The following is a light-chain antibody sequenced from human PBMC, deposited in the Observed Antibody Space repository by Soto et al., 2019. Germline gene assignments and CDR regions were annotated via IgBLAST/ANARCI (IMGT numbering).Light chain of an antibody. CDR2: EAT. Sequence: QSVLTQPPSVSGSPGQSITVSCTGTSSDIGASNFVSWYQHLPGRAPKVIIFEATNRPSGVSDRFSGSKAGITASLTISGLQAADVYEYCCVSYLPAYPFGLGTGLKVTVL. CDR3: VSYLPAYPFG. CDR1: SSDIGASNF. V-gene: IGLV2-14*01. J-gene: IGLJ1*01.